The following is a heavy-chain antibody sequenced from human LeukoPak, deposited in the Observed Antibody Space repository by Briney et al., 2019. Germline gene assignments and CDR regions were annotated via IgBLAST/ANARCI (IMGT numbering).Heavy chain of an antibody. D-gene: IGHD2-15*01. CDR3: ARGEADCSGGSCYAYYYYGMDV. V-gene: IGHV1-69*04. Sequence: SVKVSCKASGGTFSNYAFSWVRQAPGQGLEWMGRIIPILGIANYAQKFQGRVTITADKSTSTAYMELSSLRSEDTAVYYCARGEADCSGGSCYAYYYYGMDVWGQGTTVTVSS. J-gene: IGHJ6*02. CDR2: IIPILGIA. CDR1: GGTFSNYA.